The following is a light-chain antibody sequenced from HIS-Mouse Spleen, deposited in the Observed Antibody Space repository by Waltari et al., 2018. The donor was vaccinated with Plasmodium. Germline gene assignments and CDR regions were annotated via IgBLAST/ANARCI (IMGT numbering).Light chain of an antibody. Sequence: DLVVSQTPLSLSFAPGQPAPIPSNSTQSLLHSDGKTYLYWYLQKQGQSPQLLIYEVSNRFSGVPDRFSGSGSGTDFTLKISRVEAEDVGVYYCMQSIQLPLTFGGGTKVEIK. CDR3: MQSIQLPLT. J-gene: IGKJ4*01. CDR1: QSLLHSDGKTY. CDR2: EVS. V-gene: IGKV2D-29*02.